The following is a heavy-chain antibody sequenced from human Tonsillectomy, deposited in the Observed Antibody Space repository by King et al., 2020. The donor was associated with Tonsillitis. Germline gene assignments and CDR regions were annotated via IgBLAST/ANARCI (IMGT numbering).Heavy chain of an antibody. D-gene: IGHD6-6*01. CDR3: ARGLTGYSSSSFDY. CDR1: GVSFSDFY. J-gene: IGHJ4*02. Sequence: VQLQQWGAGRLKPSETLSLPCAVYGVSFSDFYWSWLRQPLGKGLEWIGEVDHSGQTNYNPSLESRLTISVDTSKNQFSLRLTSVTAADAAVYFCARGLTGYSSSSFDYWSQGSLVTVSS. CDR2: VDHSGQT. V-gene: IGHV4-34*01.